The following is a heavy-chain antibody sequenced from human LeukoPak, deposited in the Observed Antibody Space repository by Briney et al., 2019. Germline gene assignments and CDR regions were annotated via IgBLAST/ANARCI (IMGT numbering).Heavy chain of an antibody. CDR1: GGSFSGYY. Sequence: SETLSLTCAVYGGSFSGYYWSWIRQPPGKGLEWIGEINHSGSTNYNPSLKSRVTISVDTSKNQFSLKLSSVTAADTAVYYCARELAVGGHFDYWGHGTLVTVSS. CDR3: ARELAVGGHFDY. J-gene: IGHJ4*01. CDR2: INHSGST. D-gene: IGHD6-19*01. V-gene: IGHV4-34*01.